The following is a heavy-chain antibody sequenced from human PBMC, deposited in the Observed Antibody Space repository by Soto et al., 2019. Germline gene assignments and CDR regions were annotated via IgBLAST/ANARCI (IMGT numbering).Heavy chain of an antibody. Sequence: PGGSLRLSCAASGFTFSRYSMNWVRQAPGKGPEWVSSISSVSSFIYYTDSVKGRFTISRDNAKDSLFLQMNSLRAEDTAVYYCARDGISGYDSLRYFDYWGRGTLVNVSS. CDR2: ISSVSSFI. CDR3: ARDGISGYDSLRYFDY. D-gene: IGHD5-12*01. J-gene: IGHJ4*02. V-gene: IGHV3-21*01. CDR1: GFTFSRYS.